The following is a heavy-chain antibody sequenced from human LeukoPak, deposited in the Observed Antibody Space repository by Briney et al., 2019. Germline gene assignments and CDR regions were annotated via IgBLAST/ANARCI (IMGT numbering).Heavy chain of an antibody. V-gene: IGHV1-18*01. CDR2: ISAYNGDT. CDR1: GYTFNSHG. Sequence: GSVKVSCKASGYTFNSHGISWVRQAPGQGLEWMGWISAYNGDTNYAQKLQGRVTMTTDTSTSTAYMELRSLRSDDTAVYYCARGPDPLTIFGVVLRGYYMDVWGKGTTVTVSS. D-gene: IGHD3-3*01. CDR3: ARGPDPLTIFGVVLRGYYMDV. J-gene: IGHJ6*03.